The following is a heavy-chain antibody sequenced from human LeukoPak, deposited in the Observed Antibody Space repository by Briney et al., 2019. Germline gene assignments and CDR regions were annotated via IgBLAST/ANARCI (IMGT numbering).Heavy chain of an antibody. V-gene: IGHV3-21*01. CDR3: ARDRWETGYDSSGYPLDY. J-gene: IGHJ4*02. Sequence: GGSLRLSCSASGLTFSSYAMHWVRQAPGKGLEWVSSISSSSSYIYYADSVKGRFTISRDNAKNSLYLQMNSLRAEDTAVYYCARDRWETGYDSSGYPLDYWGQGTLVTVSS. CDR1: GLTFSSYA. CDR2: ISSSSSYI. D-gene: IGHD3-22*01.